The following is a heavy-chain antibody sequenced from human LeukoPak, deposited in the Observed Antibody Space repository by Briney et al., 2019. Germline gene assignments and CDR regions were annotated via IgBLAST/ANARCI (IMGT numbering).Heavy chain of an antibody. CDR2: INPNSGGT. D-gene: IGHD2-15*01. CDR1: GYTFTGYY. V-gene: IGHV1-2*02. Sequence: GSVKVSCKASGYTFTGYYMHWVRQAPGQGLEWMGCINPNSGGTNYAQKFQGRGTMTRDTSISKAYMELTGLRSNDTAVYYCAKVVAAATPMAGFDYWGQGTLVTVSS. J-gene: IGHJ4*02. CDR3: AKVVAAATPMAGFDY.